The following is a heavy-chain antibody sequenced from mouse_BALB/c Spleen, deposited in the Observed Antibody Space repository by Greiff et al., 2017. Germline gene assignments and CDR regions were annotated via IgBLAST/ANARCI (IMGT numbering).Heavy chain of an antibody. CDR1: GYSFTSYY. V-gene: IGHV1-31*01. CDR2: IDPFNGAT. CDR3: ARWDRAMDY. Sequence: VQLQQSGPELMKPGASVKISCKASGYSFTSYYMHWVKQSHGKSLEWIGYIDPFNGATSYNQNFKDKASLTVDKSSSTAYMELHSLTSEDSAVYYCARWDRAMDYWGQGTSVTVSS. D-gene: IGHD2-14*01. J-gene: IGHJ4*01.